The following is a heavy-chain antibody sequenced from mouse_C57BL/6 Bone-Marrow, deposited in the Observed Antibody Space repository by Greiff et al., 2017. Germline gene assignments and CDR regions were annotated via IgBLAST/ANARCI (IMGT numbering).Heavy chain of an antibody. Sequence: VQLQQSGAELAKPGASVKLSCKASGYTFTSYWMHWVKQRPGQGLEWIGYINPSSGYTKYYQKFKDKATLTADKSSSTAYMQLSSLTYEDSAVYYCANSYYSNYRFAYWGQGTLVTVSA. J-gene: IGHJ3*01. V-gene: IGHV1-7*01. CDR2: INPSSGYT. D-gene: IGHD2-5*01. CDR1: GYTFTSYW. CDR3: ANSYYSNYRFAY.